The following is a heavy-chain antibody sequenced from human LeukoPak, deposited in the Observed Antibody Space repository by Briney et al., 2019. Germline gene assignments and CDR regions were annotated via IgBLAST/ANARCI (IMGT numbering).Heavy chain of an antibody. D-gene: IGHD4-17*01. CDR2: ISSSGSTI. V-gene: IGHV3-48*04. Sequence: GGSLRLSCAASGFTFSTYVMSWVRQAPGKGLEWVSYISSSGSTIYYADSVKGRFTISRDNAKNSLYLQMNSLRAEDTAVYYCARGTMTTATFDYWGQGTLVTVSS. J-gene: IGHJ4*02. CDR3: ARGTMTTATFDY. CDR1: GFTFSTYV.